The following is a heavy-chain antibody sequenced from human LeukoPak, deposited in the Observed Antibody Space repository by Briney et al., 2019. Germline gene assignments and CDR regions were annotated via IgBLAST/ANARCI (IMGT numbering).Heavy chain of an antibody. CDR2: ISSSGST. D-gene: IGHD3-22*01. CDR3: ARGGDSSGSIRSAFDI. V-gene: IGHV3-53*01. CDR1: GFTVSSNY. J-gene: IGHJ3*02. Sequence: PAGSLRLSCAASGFTVSSNYMSWVRQAPGKGLEWVSVISSSGSTYYADPVKGRFTISRDNSKNTLYLQMNSLRAEDTAVYYCARGGDSSGSIRSAFDIWGQGTMVTVSS.